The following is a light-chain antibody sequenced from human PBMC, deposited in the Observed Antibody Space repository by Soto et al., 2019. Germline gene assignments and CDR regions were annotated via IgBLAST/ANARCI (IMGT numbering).Light chain of an antibody. CDR2: GAS. CDR1: QSVSSAH. V-gene: IGKV3-20*01. CDR3: HQYRDSPQT. J-gene: IGKJ1*01. Sequence: IVLTQSPGTLSLSPGERATLSCRASQSVSSAHLACYRQKAGQAPRLLIYGASNRASGIPDRFSGSGSGTDFTLTISRLEPEDFAVYYCHQYRDSPQTFGQGTKVDIK.